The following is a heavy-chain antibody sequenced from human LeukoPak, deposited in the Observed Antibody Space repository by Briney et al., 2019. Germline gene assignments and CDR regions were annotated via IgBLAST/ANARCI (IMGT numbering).Heavy chain of an antibody. D-gene: IGHD1-26*01. J-gene: IGHJ6*02. V-gene: IGHV4-39*01. CDR1: GGSISSSSYY. CDR3: ARLGAIRYYYYGMDV. Sequence: SETLSLTCTVSGGSISSSSYYWGWVRRPPGTGLEWIGSIYYSGSTYYNPSLKSRVTISVDTSKNQFSLKLSSVTAADTAVYYCARLGAIRYYYYGMDVWGQGTTVTVSS. CDR2: IYYSGST.